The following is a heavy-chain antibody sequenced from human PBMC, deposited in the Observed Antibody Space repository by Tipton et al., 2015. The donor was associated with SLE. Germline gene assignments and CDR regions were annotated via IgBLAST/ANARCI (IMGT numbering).Heavy chain of an antibody. CDR2: ISYDGSNK. CDR1: GFTFSSYA. V-gene: IGHV3-30*04. D-gene: IGHD6-19*01. J-gene: IGHJ6*02. CDR3: ARERIVAVAGTRYYGMDV. Sequence: SLRLSCAASGFTFSSYAMHWVRQAPGKGLEWVAVISYDGSNKYYADSVKGRFTISRDNSKNTLYLQMNSLRAEDTAAYYCARERIVAVAGTRYYGMDVWGQGTTVTVSS.